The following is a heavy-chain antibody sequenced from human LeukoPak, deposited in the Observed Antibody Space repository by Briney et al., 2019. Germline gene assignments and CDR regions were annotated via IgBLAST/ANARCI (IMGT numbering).Heavy chain of an antibody. V-gene: IGHV3-30*18. Sequence: GGSLRLSCAASGFTFSSYGMHWVRQAPGKGLEWVAVILYDGSNKYYADSVKGRFTISRDNSKNTLYLQMNSLRAEDTAVYYCAKDGIDYSFDYWGQGTLVTVSS. CDR3: AKDGIDYSFDY. D-gene: IGHD4-11*01. CDR1: GFTFSSYG. J-gene: IGHJ4*02. CDR2: ILYDGSNK.